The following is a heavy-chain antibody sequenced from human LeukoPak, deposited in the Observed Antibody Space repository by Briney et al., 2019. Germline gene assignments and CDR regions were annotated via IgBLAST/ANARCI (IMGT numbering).Heavy chain of an antibody. CDR2: IYYSGST. Sequence: SETLSLTCTVSGGSVSSGSYYWSWIRQPPGKGLEWIGYIYYSGSTNYNPSLKSRVTISVDTSKNQFSLKLSSVTAADTAVYYCATYYYDSSGYYYFDYWGQGILVTVSS. CDR1: GGSVSSGSYY. J-gene: IGHJ4*02. V-gene: IGHV4-61*01. CDR3: ATYYYDSSGYYYFDY. D-gene: IGHD3-22*01.